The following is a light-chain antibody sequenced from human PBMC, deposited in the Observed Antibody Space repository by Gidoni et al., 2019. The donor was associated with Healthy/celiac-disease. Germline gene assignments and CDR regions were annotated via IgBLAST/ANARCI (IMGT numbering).Light chain of an antibody. Sequence: DIQMTQSPSYLSASVGDRVTITCRASQSIRRYLKWYEQKPGKAPMVLIYAASTVQSGVPSRFSGSGSGTDFTRTISSLQPEDSATYYCQQSYSTPRTFGQGTKLEIK. CDR3: QQSYSTPRT. V-gene: IGKV1-39*01. CDR1: QSIRRY. CDR2: AAS. J-gene: IGKJ2*01.